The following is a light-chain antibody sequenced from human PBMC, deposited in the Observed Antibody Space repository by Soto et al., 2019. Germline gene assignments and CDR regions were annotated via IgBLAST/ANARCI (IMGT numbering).Light chain of an antibody. CDR3: QSYDSSLSALV. CDR1: SSNIGAGYD. Sequence: QSVLTQPPSVSGAPGQRVTISCTGSSSNIGAGYDVHWYQQLPGTAPNLLIYGNSNRPSGVPDRFSGSKSGTSASLALTGLQAEDQAHYYCQSYDSSLSALVFGGGTQLTVL. CDR2: GNS. V-gene: IGLV1-40*01. J-gene: IGLJ2*01.